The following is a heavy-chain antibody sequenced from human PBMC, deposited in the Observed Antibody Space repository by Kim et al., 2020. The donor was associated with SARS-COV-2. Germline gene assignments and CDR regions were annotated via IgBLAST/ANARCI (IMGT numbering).Heavy chain of an antibody. CDR3: ARDQRGPDNYYGMDV. CDR1: GGSISSGGYY. CDR2: IYYSGST. Sequence: TLSLTCTVSGGSISSGGYYWSWIRQHPGKGLEWIGYIYYSGSTYYNPSLKSRVTISVDTSKNQFSLKLSSVTAADTAVYYCARDQRGPDNYYGMDVWGQGTTVTVSS. V-gene: IGHV4-31*03. D-gene: IGHD5-12*01. J-gene: IGHJ6*02.